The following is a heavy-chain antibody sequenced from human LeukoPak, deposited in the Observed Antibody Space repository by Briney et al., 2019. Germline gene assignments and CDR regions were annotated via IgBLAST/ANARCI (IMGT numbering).Heavy chain of an antibody. CDR1: GFTFSSYA. J-gene: IGHJ4*02. CDR3: ARDVNTQYYDSSGYEFDY. Sequence: GGSLRLSCAASGFTFSSYAMHWVRRAPGKGLEWVAVISYDGSNKYYADSVKGRFTISRDNSKNTLYLQMNSLRAEDTAVYYCARDVNTQYYDSSGYEFDYWGQGALVTVSS. CDR2: ISYDGSNK. D-gene: IGHD3-22*01. V-gene: IGHV3-30-3*01.